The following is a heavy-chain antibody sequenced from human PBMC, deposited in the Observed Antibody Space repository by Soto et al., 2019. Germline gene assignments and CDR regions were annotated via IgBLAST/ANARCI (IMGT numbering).Heavy chain of an antibody. Sequence: HPGGSLRLSCAASGFISSSHWMGWVRQVPGKGLEWVANVNQDGSLIRYVDSVKGRFTVSRDNAKNSLYLHMSSLRVDDTAVYFCTKHGFYAFDSWGQGTLVTVSS. V-gene: IGHV3-7*01. CDR2: VNQDGSLI. D-gene: IGHD4-17*01. CDR1: GFISSSHW. CDR3: TKHGFYAFDS. J-gene: IGHJ4*02.